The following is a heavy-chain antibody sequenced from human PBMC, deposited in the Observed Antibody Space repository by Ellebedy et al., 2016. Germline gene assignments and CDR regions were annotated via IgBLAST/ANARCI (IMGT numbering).Heavy chain of an antibody. Sequence: GSLRLSXTVSGGSISSYYWSWIRQPPGKGLEWIGYIYYSGSTNYNPSLKSRVTISVDTSKNQFSLKLSSVTAADTAVYYCGGGWHHDAFDIWGQGTMVTVSS. D-gene: IGHD6-19*01. V-gene: IGHV4-59*01. J-gene: IGHJ3*02. CDR3: GGGWHHDAFDI. CDR2: IYYSGST. CDR1: GGSISSYY.